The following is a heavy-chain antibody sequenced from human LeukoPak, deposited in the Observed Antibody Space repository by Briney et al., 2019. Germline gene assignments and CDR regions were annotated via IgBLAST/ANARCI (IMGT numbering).Heavy chain of an antibody. J-gene: IGHJ4*02. Sequence: PGGSLRLSCAASGFIFSDYTINWVRQAPGKGLEWVSSISRRTSYTYYDDSVKGRFTVPRDDAKNLAYLQMNSLRAEDTAVYYCARRALSSGYYPQFDYWGQGTLVTVSS. CDR2: ISRRTSYT. D-gene: IGHD3-22*01. V-gene: IGHV3-21*01. CDR3: ARRALSSGYYPQFDY. CDR1: GFIFSDYT.